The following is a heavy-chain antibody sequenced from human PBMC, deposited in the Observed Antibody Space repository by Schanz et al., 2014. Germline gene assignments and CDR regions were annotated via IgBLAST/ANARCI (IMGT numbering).Heavy chain of an antibody. Sequence: EVQLVESGGGMVQPGGSLRLSCAASGFTFSDHYMDWVRQAPGKGLEWVSGLTEGGGGTYYTDAVKGRFTISRDNSKNTLYLQINSLRAEDTAVYYCASGGYCTNGVCNGGRNWFDPWGQGTLVTVSS. CDR1: GFTFSDHY. CDR2: TEGGGGT. J-gene: IGHJ5*02. D-gene: IGHD2-8*01. V-gene: IGHV3-66*02. CDR3: ASGGYCTNGVCNGGRNWFDP.